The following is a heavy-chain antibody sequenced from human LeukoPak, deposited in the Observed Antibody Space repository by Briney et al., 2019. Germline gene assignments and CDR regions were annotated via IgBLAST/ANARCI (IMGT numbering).Heavy chain of an antibody. J-gene: IGHJ1*01. CDR3: ARDWVF. CDR2: INQDGSEK. Sequence: GGSLRLSCVDSGVTFSNYWMNWVRQAPGKGLEWVANINQDGSEKYYVDSVKGRFTISRDNAKESLYLQMDSLRAQDTAVYYCARDWVFWGQGTLVIVSS. CDR1: GVTFSNYW. D-gene: IGHD2-8*01. V-gene: IGHV3-7*01.